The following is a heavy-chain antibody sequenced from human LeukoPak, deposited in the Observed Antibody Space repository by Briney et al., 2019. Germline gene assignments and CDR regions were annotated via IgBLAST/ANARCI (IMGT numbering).Heavy chain of an antibody. V-gene: IGHV3-30-3*01. CDR1: GFTFSSYA. CDR3: ARRVDSGYDYFDY. CDR2: ISYDGSNK. J-gene: IGHJ4*02. Sequence: PGRSLRLSCAASGFTFSSYAMHWVRQAPGKGLEWVAVISYDGSNKYYADSVKGRFTISRDNSKNTLYLQMNSLRAEDTAVYYCARRVDSGYDYFDYWGQGTLVTVSS. D-gene: IGHD5-12*01.